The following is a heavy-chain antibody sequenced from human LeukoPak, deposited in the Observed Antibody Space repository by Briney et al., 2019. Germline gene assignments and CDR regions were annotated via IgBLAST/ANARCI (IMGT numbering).Heavy chain of an antibody. D-gene: IGHD3-10*01. V-gene: IGHV1-2*02. CDR3: ARLPDYGSGSYYKLGTFDY. CDR1: GYTFIGYY. J-gene: IGHJ4*02. Sequence: ASVKVSCKASGYTFIGYYMHWVRQAPGQGLEWMGWINHDRGGTNYAQKFQGRVTMTSDTSIITVYMELSRLRSDDTAVYYCARLPDYGSGSYYKLGTFDYWGQGTLVTVSS. CDR2: INHDRGGT.